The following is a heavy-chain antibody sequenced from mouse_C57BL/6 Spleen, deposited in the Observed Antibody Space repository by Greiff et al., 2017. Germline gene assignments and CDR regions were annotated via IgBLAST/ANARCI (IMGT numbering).Heavy chain of an antibody. J-gene: IGHJ3*01. CDR2: FYPGSGSI. CDR3: ARHAYFYDGYPPWFAY. Sequence: VQLQESGAELVKPGASVKLSCKASGYTFTEYTIHWVKQRSGQGLEWIGWFYPGSGSIKYNEKFKDKATLTADKSSSTVYMELSRLTSEDSAVYFCARHAYFYDGYPPWFAYWGQGTLVTVSA. CDR1: GYTFTEYT. V-gene: IGHV1-62-2*01. D-gene: IGHD2-3*01.